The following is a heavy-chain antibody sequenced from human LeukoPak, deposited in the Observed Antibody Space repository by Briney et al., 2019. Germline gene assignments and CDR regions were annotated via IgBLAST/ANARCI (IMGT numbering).Heavy chain of an antibody. Sequence: SETLSLTCTVSGGSISSGGYYWSWIRQHPGKSLEWIGYIYYSGSTYYNPSLKSRVTISVDTSKNQFSLKLSSVTAADTAVYYCARVELHCSSTSCYPNWFDPWGQGTLVTVSS. CDR3: ARVELHCSSTSCYPNWFDP. D-gene: IGHD2-2*01. CDR2: IYYSGST. CDR1: GGSISSGGYY. J-gene: IGHJ5*02. V-gene: IGHV4-31*03.